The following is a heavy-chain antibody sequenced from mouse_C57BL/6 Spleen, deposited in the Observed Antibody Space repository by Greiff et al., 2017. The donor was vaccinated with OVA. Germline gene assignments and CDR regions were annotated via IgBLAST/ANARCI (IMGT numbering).Heavy chain of an antibody. Sequence: QVHVKQSGAELVRPGASVTLSCKASGYTFTDYEMHWVKQTPVHGLEWIGAIDPETGGTAYNQKFKGKAILTAVKSSSTAYMELRSLTSEDSAVYYCTREGGTAQAPFAYWGQGTLVTVSA. CDR1: GYTFTDYE. CDR2: IDPETGGT. V-gene: IGHV1-15*01. CDR3: TREGGTAQAPFAY. J-gene: IGHJ3*01. D-gene: IGHD3-2*02.